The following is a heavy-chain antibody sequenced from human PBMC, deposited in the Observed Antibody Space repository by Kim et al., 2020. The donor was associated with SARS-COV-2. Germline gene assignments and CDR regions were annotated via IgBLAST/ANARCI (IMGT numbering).Heavy chain of an antibody. J-gene: IGHJ4*02. CDR3: ARDSGYSGYMYYFDY. Sequence: AKKLQGRFTMTTDTSPTTAYMELRSLRSDDTAVYYCARDSGYSGYMYYFDYWGQGTLVTVSS. V-gene: IGHV1-18*01. D-gene: IGHD5-12*01.